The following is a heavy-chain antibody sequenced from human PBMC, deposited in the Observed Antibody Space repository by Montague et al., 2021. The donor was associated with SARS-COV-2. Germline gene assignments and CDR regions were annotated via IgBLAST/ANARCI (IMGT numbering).Heavy chain of an antibody. J-gene: IGHJ6*02. CDR1: GGSISAYY. CDR3: AREGIPTPGAEWKILHYHGMDV. Sequence: SETLSLTCTVSGGSISAYYWSWIRQPPGKGLEWIAYMYNSRSSNYNPSLKCRVSISVDTSKSQFSLKLTSVTAADTAVYYCAREGIPTPGAEWKILHYHGMDVWGQGTTVTVSS. CDR2: MYNSRSS. D-gene: IGHD1-14*01. V-gene: IGHV4-59*13.